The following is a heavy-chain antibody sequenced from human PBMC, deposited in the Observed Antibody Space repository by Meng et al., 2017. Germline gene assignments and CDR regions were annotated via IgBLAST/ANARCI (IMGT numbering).Heavy chain of an antibody. D-gene: IGHD5-24*01. Sequence: SSVKVSRKASGGTFSSYAISWVRQAPGQGLEWMGGIIPIFGTANYAQKFQGRVTITADKSTSTAYMELSSLRSEDTAVYYCARGAIERWLQETYYYYGMDVWGQGTTVTVSS. CDR1: GGTFSSYA. V-gene: IGHV1-69*06. CDR3: ARGAIERWLQETYYYYGMDV. CDR2: IIPIFGTA. J-gene: IGHJ6*02.